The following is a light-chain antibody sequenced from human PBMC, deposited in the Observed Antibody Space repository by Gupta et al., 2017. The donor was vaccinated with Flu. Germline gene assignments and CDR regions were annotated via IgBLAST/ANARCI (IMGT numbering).Light chain of an antibody. CDR2: DDS. V-gene: IGLV2-23*01. Sequence: QSALTQPASVSGSPGQSVPISCTGTTSDIGSYNLVSWYQPHPGKVPKLMIYDDSKRPSGVSHRFSGSKSGTTASLTIFGLQAEDEADYYCCSYAGRTTWVFGGGTKLTVL. J-gene: IGLJ3*02. CDR1: TSDIGSYNL. CDR3: CSYAGRTTWV.